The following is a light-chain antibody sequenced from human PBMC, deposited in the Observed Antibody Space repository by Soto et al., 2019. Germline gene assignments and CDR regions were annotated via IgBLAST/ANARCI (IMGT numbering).Light chain of an antibody. CDR2: DAS. CDR1: QSINNW. CDR3: QQYNSYGT. J-gene: IGKJ1*01. V-gene: IGKV1-5*01. Sequence: DIQMTQSPSTLSASVGDRVTITFRASQSINNWLAWYQQKPGKAPKFLIYDASNLESGVPSRFSGSGSGTEFTLTISSLQPDDFATYYCQQYNSYGTFGQGTKVDIK.